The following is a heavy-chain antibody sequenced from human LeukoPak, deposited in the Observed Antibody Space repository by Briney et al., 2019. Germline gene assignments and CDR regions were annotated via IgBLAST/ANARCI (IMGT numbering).Heavy chain of an antibody. CDR2: ISGSGGST. Sequence: GGSLRLSCAASGFTFSSYAMSWVRQAPGEGLEWVSAISGSGGSTYYADSVKGRFTISRDNSKNTLYLQMNSLRAEDTAVYYCAKDPLGYCSSTSCWGPDYWGQGTLVTVSS. D-gene: IGHD2-2*01. V-gene: IGHV3-23*01. J-gene: IGHJ4*02. CDR3: AKDPLGYCSSTSCWGPDY. CDR1: GFTFSSYA.